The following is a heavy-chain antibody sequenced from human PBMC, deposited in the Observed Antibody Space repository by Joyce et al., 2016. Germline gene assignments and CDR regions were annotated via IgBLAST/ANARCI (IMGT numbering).Heavy chain of an antibody. Sequence: QVQLQESGPGLVKPSGTLSLTCAVSSGSISGTSWWSWVRQSPGEGREWIGEIYHSGSTNYNPSLKSRVTISVDKSKNQFSLKLSSVTAADTAVYYCAENGYYAIDHWGQGTQVTVSS. J-gene: IGHJ4*02. V-gene: IGHV4-4*02. D-gene: IGHD3-22*01. CDR1: SGSISGTSW. CDR2: IYHSGST. CDR3: AENGYYAIDH.